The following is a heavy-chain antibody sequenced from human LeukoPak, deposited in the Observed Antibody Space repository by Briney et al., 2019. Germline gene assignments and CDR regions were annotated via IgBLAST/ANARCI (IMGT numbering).Heavy chain of an antibody. J-gene: IGHJ4*02. CDR2: IYHGDSDA. Sequence: AESLKISCKASGYSFTTYWIGWVRQMPGKGLEWMGIIYHGDSDARYNPSFQGQVTISVDTSITTAHLQWSSLKASDTAIYYCAISLGLSDTYWDFWGQGTLVTVTS. CDR1: GYSFTTYW. V-gene: IGHV5-51*01. D-gene: IGHD2-8*02. CDR3: AISLGLSDTYWDF.